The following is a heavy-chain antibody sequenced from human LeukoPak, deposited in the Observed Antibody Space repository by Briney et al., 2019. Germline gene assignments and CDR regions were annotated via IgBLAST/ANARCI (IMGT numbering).Heavy chain of an antibody. J-gene: IGHJ6*03. V-gene: IGHV6-1*01. CDR1: EYSVSSNSAA. Sequence: SQTLSLTCAISEYSVSSNSAAWNWIRQSPSRGLEWLGRTYYRSKWYYDYAVSVKSRITINPDTAKNQFSLQLKSVTPDDTAVYYCARGPQLVDYYYIDVWGKGTTVTVSS. CDR3: ARGPQLVDYYYIDV. D-gene: IGHD6-13*01. CDR2: TYYRSKWYY.